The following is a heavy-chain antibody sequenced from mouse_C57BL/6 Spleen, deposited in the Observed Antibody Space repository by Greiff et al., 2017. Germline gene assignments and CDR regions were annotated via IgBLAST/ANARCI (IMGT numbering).Heavy chain of an antibody. Sequence: EVKLMESGEGLVKPGGSLKLSCAASGFTFSSYAMSWVRQTPEKRLEWVAYISSGGDYIYYADTVKGRFTISRDNARNTLYLQMSSLKSEDTAMYYCTRGNYYGSSYVKAMDYWGQGTSVTVSS. CDR2: ISSGGDYI. CDR1: GFTFSSYA. CDR3: TRGNYYGSSYVKAMDY. V-gene: IGHV5-9-1*02. D-gene: IGHD1-1*01. J-gene: IGHJ4*01.